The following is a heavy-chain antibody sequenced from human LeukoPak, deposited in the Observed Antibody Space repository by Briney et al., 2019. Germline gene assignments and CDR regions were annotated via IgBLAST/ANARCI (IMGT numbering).Heavy chain of an antibody. CDR1: GYTFTDNY. CDR2: INPNSGGT. J-gene: IGHJ4*02. D-gene: IGHD3-9*01. V-gene: IGHV1-2*02. Sequence: ASVKVSCKASGYTFTDNYIHWVRQAPGQGLEWMGWINPNSGGTNSAQKFQGRVTMTRDTSISTAYMELRRLRFDDAAVYYCARSPDILTGENFEYWGQGTLVTVSS. CDR3: ARSPDILTGENFEY.